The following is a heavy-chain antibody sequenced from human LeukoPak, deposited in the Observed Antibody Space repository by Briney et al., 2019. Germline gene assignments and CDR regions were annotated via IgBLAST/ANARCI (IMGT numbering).Heavy chain of an antibody. CDR3: ALEWAYCSSTSCSAFDI. J-gene: IGHJ3*02. V-gene: IGHV4-30-2*01. CDR2: IYHSGTT. Sequence: SQTLSLTCAVSGGSISNGGYSWSWIRQPPGKGLEWIGLIYHSGTTHYSPSLKSRVTISVDTSKNQFSLKLSSVTAADTAVYYCALEWAYCSSTSCSAFDIWGQGTMVTVSS. CDR1: GGSISNGGYS. D-gene: IGHD2-2*01.